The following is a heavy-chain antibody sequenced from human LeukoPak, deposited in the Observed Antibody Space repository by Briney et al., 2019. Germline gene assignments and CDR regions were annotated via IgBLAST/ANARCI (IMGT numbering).Heavy chain of an antibody. V-gene: IGHV3-23*01. CDR2: ISGSGGST. Sequence: PGGSLRLSCAASGFTFSSYGMSWVRQAPGKGLEWISAISGSGGSTYYADSVKGRFTISRDNSKNTLYLQMNSLRAEDTAVYYCAKYGRRSGYYLDYYYYYMDVWGKGTTVTISS. J-gene: IGHJ6*03. CDR3: AKYGRRSGYYLDYYYYYMDV. D-gene: IGHD3-22*01. CDR1: GFTFSSYG.